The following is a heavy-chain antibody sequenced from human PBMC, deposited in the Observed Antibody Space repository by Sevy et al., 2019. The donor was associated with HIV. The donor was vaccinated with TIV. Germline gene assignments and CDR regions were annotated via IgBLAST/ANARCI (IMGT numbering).Heavy chain of an antibody. D-gene: IGHD3-22*01. Sequence: ASVKVSCKVSGYTLTALSMHWVRQAPGKGLEWMGTFDPEDGETRFAQKFQGRVTMNEDTSTDTAYMELSSLGSEDTAVYFCAATKDYYDSSGYPFDHWGQGALVTVSS. CDR1: GYTLTALS. CDR2: FDPEDGET. CDR3: AATKDYYDSSGYPFDH. J-gene: IGHJ4*02. V-gene: IGHV1-24*01.